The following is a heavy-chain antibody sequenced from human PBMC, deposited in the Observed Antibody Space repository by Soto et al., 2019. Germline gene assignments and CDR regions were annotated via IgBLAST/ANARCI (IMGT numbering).Heavy chain of an antibody. D-gene: IGHD5-12*01. V-gene: IGHV1-2*02. CDR1: GYTFTGYY. CDR2: MNPNNGDT. J-gene: IGHJ4*02. CDR3: ARHSGYDYVFDY. Sequence: ASVKVSFKXSGYTFTGYYIHWVRQAPGQGLEWMGWMNPNNGDTIYARKLQGRVTMTRDTSTSTAYMEMCSLTFDDTAVYYCARHSGYDYVFDYWGQGTLVTVSS.